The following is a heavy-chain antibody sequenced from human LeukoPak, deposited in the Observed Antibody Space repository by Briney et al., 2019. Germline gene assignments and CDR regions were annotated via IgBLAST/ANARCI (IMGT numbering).Heavy chain of an antibody. CDR1: GLTFGDYV. Sequence: GRSLSLSCTASGLTFGDYVLKWLRQAPGKGLVWVGFIRSEAYGGTTEYAASVKGRFTISRDDSKSIAYVQMNSLKTEDTAVYYCTTVAFDLWSGYYPDYFDYWGRGPLVTVSS. CDR3: TTVAFDLWSGYYPDYFDY. D-gene: IGHD3-3*01. V-gene: IGHV3-49*03. J-gene: IGHJ4*02. CDR2: IRSEAYGGTT.